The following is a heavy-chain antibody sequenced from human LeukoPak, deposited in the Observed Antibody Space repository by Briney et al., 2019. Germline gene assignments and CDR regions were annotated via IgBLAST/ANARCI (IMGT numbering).Heavy chain of an antibody. J-gene: IGHJ3*02. Sequence: SETLSLTCSVSGASISSGSYYWTWIRQPAGKGLEWIGRVYTSGSTNYNPSLKSRVTISVDTSKSQFSLRLSSVTAADTAVYYCARHGNIVVLPTTSKAFDIWGQGTMVTVSS. CDR3: ARHGNIVVLPTTSKAFDI. CDR2: VYTSGST. CDR1: GASISSGSYY. D-gene: IGHD2-2*01. V-gene: IGHV4-61*02.